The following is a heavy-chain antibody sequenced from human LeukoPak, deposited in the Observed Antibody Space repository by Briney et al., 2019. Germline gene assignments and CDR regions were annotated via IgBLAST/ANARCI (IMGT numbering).Heavy chain of an antibody. CDR1: GYSISSGYY. J-gene: IGHJ6*02. V-gene: IGHV4-38-2*02. CDR3: ARATPSPILLWFGELYYYYGMDV. CDR2: IYHSGST. Sequence: SETLSLTCTVSGYSISSGYYWGWIRPPPGKGLEWIGSIYHSGSTYYNPSLKSRVTISVDTSKNQFSLKLSSVTAADTAVYYCARATPSPILLWFGELYYYYGMDVWGQGTTVTVSS. D-gene: IGHD3-10*01.